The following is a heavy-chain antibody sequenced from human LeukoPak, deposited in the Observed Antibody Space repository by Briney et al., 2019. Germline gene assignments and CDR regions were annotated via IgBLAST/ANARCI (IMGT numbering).Heavy chain of an antibody. CDR1: CGSISSSSYY. CDR3: ANGNRCTSPNCLGYYYFYMDV. V-gene: IGHV4-39*01. D-gene: IGHD2-8*01. CDR2: IYYSGST. J-gene: IGHJ6*03. Sequence: SETLSLTCTVSCGSISSSSYYWGWIRQPPGKGLEWIGSIYYSGSTYYNPSLKSRVTISVDTSKNQFSLKLSSVTAADTAVYSCANGNRCTSPNCLGYYYFYMDVWGKGTTVTVSS.